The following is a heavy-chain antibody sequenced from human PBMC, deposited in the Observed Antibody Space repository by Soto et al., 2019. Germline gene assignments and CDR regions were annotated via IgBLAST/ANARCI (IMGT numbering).Heavy chain of an antibody. CDR2: INHNGST. V-gene: IGHV4-34*01. CDR3: ARDKITGLFDY. J-gene: IGHJ4*02. Sequence: QVQLQQWGAGLLKPSETLSLTCAVYGGSFSGYYWTWIRQPPGTGLEWIGEINHNGSTNYNPSLKNRVTISVAPSKNQFSLKLTSVTAADPDVYYCARDKITGLFDYWGQGTLVTVSS. D-gene: IGHD2-8*02. CDR1: GGSFSGYY.